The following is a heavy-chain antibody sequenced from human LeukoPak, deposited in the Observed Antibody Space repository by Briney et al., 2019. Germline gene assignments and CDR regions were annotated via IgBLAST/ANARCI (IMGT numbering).Heavy chain of an antibody. CDR3: AKGGQDSSGYPQRRYYFDY. CDR1: GFTFSSYG. V-gene: IGHV3-30*18. D-gene: IGHD3-22*01. Sequence: PGGSLRLSCAASGFTFSSYGMHWVRQAPGKGLEWVAVISYDGSNEYYEESVKGRFTISRDNSKNTLYLQMNSLRADDTAVYYCAKGGQDSSGYPQRRYYFDYWGQGTLVTVS. CDR2: ISYDGSNE. J-gene: IGHJ4*02.